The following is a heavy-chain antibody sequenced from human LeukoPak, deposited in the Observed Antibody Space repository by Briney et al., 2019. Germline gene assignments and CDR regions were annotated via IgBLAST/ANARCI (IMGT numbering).Heavy chain of an antibody. V-gene: IGHV3-30*02. CDR3: AQPAPGYCSSTSCYTPYYFDY. J-gene: IGHJ4*02. D-gene: IGHD2-2*02. Sequence: GGSLRLSCAASGFTFSSDGMHWVRQAPAKGLECVAFIRYDGSNKYYADSVKGRFTISRANSNNTLYLQMNSLRAKDTAVYSCAQPAPGYCSSTSCYTPYYFDYWGQGTLVTVSS. CDR1: GFTFSSDG. CDR2: IRYDGSNK.